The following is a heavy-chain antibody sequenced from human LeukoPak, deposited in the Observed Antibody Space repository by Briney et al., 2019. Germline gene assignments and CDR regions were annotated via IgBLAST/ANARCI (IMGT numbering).Heavy chain of an antibody. CDR3: ARGLSGYASSLGY. V-gene: IGHV3-74*01. CDR1: GFTFSSYW. Sequence: GGSLRLSCAASGFTFSSYWMHWVRQAPGKGLVWVSRINSDGSSTSYADSVRGRFPISRDNDKNTLYLQMNSLRAEDTAVYYCARGLSGYASSLGYWGQGTLVTVSA. D-gene: IGHD6-6*01. CDR2: INSDGSST. J-gene: IGHJ4*02.